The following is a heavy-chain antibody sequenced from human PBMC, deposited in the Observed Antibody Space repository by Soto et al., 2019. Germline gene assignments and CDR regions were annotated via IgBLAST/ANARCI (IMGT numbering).Heavy chain of an antibody. CDR1: GGSISSGGYY. CDR2: IYYSGST. D-gene: IGHD3-22*01. V-gene: IGHV4-31*03. CDR3: ARHADSSSYYYPFDY. J-gene: IGHJ4*02. Sequence: KTSETLSLTCTVSGGSISSGGYYWSWIRQHPGKGLEWIGYIYYSGSTYFNPSLKSRLTISVDTSKSQFSLKLSSVTAADTAVYYCARHADSSSYYYPFDYWGQGTQVTVSS.